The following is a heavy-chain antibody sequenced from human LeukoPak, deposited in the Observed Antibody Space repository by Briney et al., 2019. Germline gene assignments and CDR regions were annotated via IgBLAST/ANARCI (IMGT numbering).Heavy chain of an antibody. CDR3: AREDPPIYCSSTSCYVWAFDI. Sequence: SETLSLTCAVYGGSFSGYYWSWIRQPPGKGLEWIGEINHSGSTNYNPSLKSRVTISVDTSKNQFSLKLSSVTAADTAVYYCAREDPPIYCSSTSCYVWAFDIWGQGTMVTVSS. CDR1: GGSFSGYY. CDR2: INHSGST. J-gene: IGHJ3*02. D-gene: IGHD2-2*01. V-gene: IGHV4-34*01.